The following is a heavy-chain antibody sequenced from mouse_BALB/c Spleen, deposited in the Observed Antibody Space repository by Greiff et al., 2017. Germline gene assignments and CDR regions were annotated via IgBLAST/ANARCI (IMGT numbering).Heavy chain of an antibody. CDR2: INPYNDGT. D-gene: IGHD4-1*01. CDR1: GYTFTSYV. Sequence: EVKLQESGPELVKPGASVKMSCKASGYTFTSYVMHWVKQKPGQGLEWIGYINPYNDGTKYNEKFKGKATLTSDKSSSTAYMELSSLTSEDSAVYYCAREVGLYYFDYWGQGTTLTVSS. J-gene: IGHJ2*01. V-gene: IGHV1-14*01. CDR3: AREVGLYYFDY.